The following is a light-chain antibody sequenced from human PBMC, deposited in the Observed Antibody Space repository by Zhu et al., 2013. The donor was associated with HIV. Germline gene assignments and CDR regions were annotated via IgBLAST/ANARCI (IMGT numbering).Light chain of an antibody. CDR1: PTIASNF. CDR3: QQYDSSPLT. J-gene: IGKJ4*01. CDR2: GAS. Sequence: EIVLTQSPGTLSLSPGERATLSCRASPTIASNFVAWYQQKPGQAPSLLIYGASSRATGIPDRFSGSGSGTDFSLTISRLEPEDFAVYYCQQYDSSPLTFGGGTKVEIK. V-gene: IGKV3-20*01.